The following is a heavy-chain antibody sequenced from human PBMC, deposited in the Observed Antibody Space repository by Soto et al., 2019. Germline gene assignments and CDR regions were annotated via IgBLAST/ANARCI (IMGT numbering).Heavy chain of an antibody. CDR3: ARQIYDSDTGPNFQYYFDS. V-gene: IGHV5-10-1*01. D-gene: IGHD3-22*01. J-gene: IGHJ4*02. Sequence: GESRKISCKGSGYSFAGYWITWVRQKPGKGLEWMGRIDPSDSQTYYSPSFRGHVTISVTKSITTVFLQWSSLRASDPAMYYCARQIYDSDTGPNFQYYFDSWGQGTPVTVSS. CDR2: IDPSDSQT. CDR1: GYSFAGYW.